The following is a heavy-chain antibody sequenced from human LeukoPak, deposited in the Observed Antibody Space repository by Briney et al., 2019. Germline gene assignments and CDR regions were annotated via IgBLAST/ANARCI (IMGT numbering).Heavy chain of an antibody. Sequence: SETLSLTCSVSGGSISPYYWSWIRQPPGKGLEWIGYIYSSGSANYDPSLKSRVTISVDTSKNHFSLKLSSVTAADTAVYYCARMGGYSGYATHWGQGTLVTVSS. D-gene: IGHD5-12*01. CDR1: GGSISPYY. CDR2: IYSSGSA. CDR3: ARMGGYSGYATH. J-gene: IGHJ4*02. V-gene: IGHV4-59*08.